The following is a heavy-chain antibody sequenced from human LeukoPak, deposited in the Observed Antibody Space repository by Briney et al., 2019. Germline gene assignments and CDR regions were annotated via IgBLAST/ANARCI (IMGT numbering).Heavy chain of an antibody. CDR2: ISSSSSYI. CDR1: GFTFSSYS. J-gene: IGHJ4*02. D-gene: IGHD3-22*01. V-gene: IGHV3-21*01. Sequence: PGGSLRLSCAASGFTFSSYSMNWVRQAPGKGLEWVSSISSSSSYIYYADSVKGRFTISRDNAKNSLYLQMNSLRAGDTAVYYCARDYYDSSGYWDHWGQGTLVTVSS. CDR3: ARDYYDSSGYWDH.